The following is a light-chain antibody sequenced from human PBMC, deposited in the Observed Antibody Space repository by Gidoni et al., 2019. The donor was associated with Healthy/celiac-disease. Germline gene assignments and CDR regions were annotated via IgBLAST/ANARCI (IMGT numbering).Light chain of an antibody. CDR2: GAS. Sequence: VSTQYPCTLPLSPGERATLSCWASQSVSSSYVAWYYQKPGQAPRLLIHGASSSATGIPDRFSGSGSGTDFTLIISRLVPEDFVVDYCRQYCSSLPLTFXXXTKVDIK. J-gene: IGKJ3*01. V-gene: IGKV3-20*01. CDR3: RQYCSSLPLT. CDR1: QSVSSSY.